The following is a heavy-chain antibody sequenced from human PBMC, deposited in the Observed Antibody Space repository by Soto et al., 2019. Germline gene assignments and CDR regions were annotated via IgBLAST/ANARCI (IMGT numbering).Heavy chain of an antibody. CDR2: IYPGDSDT. D-gene: IGHD2-2*02. Sequence: GESLKISCKGSGYSFTSYWIGWVRQMPGKGLEWMGIIYPGDSDTRYSPSFQGQVTISADKSISTAYLQWSSLKASDTAMYYCQRTMCSSTSCYTGDYYGMDVWGQGAPVTVSS. CDR3: QRTMCSSTSCYTGDYYGMDV. CDR1: GYSFTSYW. J-gene: IGHJ6*02. V-gene: IGHV5-51*01.